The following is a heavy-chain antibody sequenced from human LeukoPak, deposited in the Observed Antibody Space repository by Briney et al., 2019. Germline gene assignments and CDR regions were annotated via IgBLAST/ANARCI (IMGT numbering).Heavy chain of an antibody. J-gene: IGHJ6*04. V-gene: IGHV3-20*04. Sequence: GGSLRLSCAASGFTFDDNGMSWVRQAPGKGLEWVSGINWNGGSTAYADSVKGRFTISRDNAKNSLYLQMNSLRAEDTAVYYCAKDPSYYGSDVWGKGTTVTISS. CDR2: INWNGGST. CDR3: AKDPSYYGSDV. CDR1: GFTFDDNG.